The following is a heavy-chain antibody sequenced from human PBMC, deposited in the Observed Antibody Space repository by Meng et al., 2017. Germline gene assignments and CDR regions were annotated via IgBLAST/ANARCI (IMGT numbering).Heavy chain of an antibody. D-gene: IGHD5-24*01. V-gene: IGHV1-69*01. J-gene: IGHJ4*02. Sequence: VQPGGEVLQPGCPVMVPCQASGRTLRGYAIRWVAKAHGKGLEWMGGIIPIFGTANYAQKFQGRVTITADESTSTAYMELSSLRSEDTAVYYCARREIPRDGYRNWGQGTLVTVSS. CDR2: IIPIFGTA. CDR3: ARREIPRDGYRN. CDR1: GRTLRGYA.